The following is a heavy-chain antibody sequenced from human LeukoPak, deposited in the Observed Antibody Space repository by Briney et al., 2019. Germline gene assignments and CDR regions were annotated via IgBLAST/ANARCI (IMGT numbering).Heavy chain of an antibody. CDR3: ARHRTLYCSGGSCYSNYFDY. Sequence: SVKVSCKASGGTFSSYAISWVRQAPGQGLEWMGRIIPILGIANYAQKFQGRVTITADKSTCTAYMELSSLRSEDTAVYYCARHRTLYCSGGSCYSNYFDYWGQGTLVTVSS. J-gene: IGHJ4*02. D-gene: IGHD2-15*01. V-gene: IGHV1-69*04. CDR1: GGTFSSYA. CDR2: IIPILGIA.